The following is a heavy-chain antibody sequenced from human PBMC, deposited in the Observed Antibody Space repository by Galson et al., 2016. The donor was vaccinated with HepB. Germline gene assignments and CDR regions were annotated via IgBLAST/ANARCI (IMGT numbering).Heavy chain of an antibody. D-gene: IGHD5-18*01. CDR1: GFTFRTYN. Sequence: SLRLSCAASGFTFRTYNIHWVRQAPGKGLEWVAAIWYDGSNKYYADSVRGRFTISRDNSNNTVHVQMNSLRAEDTGLYFCARGVGYSYGYFDFWGQGALVTVSS. V-gene: IGHV3-33*01. CDR2: IWYDGSNK. CDR3: ARGVGYSYGYFDF. J-gene: IGHJ4*02.